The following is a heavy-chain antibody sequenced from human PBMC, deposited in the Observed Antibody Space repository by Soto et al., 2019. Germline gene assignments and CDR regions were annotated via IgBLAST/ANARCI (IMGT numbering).Heavy chain of an antibody. CDR3: ARVLSYRSRLNWFDP. CDR1: GYTFTSYG. CDR2: ISAYNGNT. J-gene: IGHJ5*02. Sequence: QVQLVQSGAEVKKPGASVKVSCKASGYTFTSYGISWVRQAPVQGLEWMGWISAYNGNTNYAQKLQGRVTMTTDTSTSTAYMELRSLRSDDTAVYYCARVLSYRSRLNWFDPWGQGTLVTVSS. D-gene: IGHD6-13*01. V-gene: IGHV1-18*01.